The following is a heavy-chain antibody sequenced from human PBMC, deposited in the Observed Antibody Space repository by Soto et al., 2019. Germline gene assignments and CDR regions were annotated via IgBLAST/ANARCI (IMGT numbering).Heavy chain of an antibody. CDR2: IYHSGST. J-gene: IGHJ5*02. D-gene: IGHD2-8*01. CDR1: GGSISSGGYS. CDR3: ARGQTPMGLKGTGWFDP. Sequence: QLQLQESGSGLVKPSQTLSLTCAVSGGSISSGGYSWSWIRQPPGKGLEWIGYIYHSGSTYYNPSLKSRVTISVDRSKNQFSLKLSSVTAADTAVYYSARGQTPMGLKGTGWFDPWGQGTLVTVSS. V-gene: IGHV4-30-2*01.